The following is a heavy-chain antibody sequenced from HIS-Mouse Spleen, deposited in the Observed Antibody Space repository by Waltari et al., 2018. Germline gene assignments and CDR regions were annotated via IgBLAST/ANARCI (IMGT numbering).Heavy chain of an antibody. Sequence: QLQLQESGPGLVKPSETLSLTCTVSGGSISSSSYYWGWIRQPPGKGLEWIGRINYSGSTNYNPPLKSRVTISVDTSKNQFSLKLSSVTAADTAVYYCARLTAAGTYWGQGTLVTVSS. CDR3: ARLTAAGTY. V-gene: IGHV4-39*07. D-gene: IGHD6-13*01. CDR2: INYSGST. CDR1: GGSISSSSYY. J-gene: IGHJ4*02.